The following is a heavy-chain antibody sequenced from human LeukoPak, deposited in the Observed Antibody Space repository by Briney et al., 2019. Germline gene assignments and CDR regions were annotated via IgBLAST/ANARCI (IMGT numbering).Heavy chain of an antibody. D-gene: IGHD2-15*01. J-gene: IGHJ5*02. CDR1: GGSFSGYY. V-gene: IGHV4-34*01. Sequence: SETLSLTCAVYGGSFSGYYWSWIRQPPRKGLEWIGEINHSGSTNYNPSLKSRVTISVDTSKNQFSLMLSSVTAADTAVYYCARDLVVVAATGWFDPWGQGTLVTVSS. CDR2: INHSGST. CDR3: ARDLVVVAATGWFDP.